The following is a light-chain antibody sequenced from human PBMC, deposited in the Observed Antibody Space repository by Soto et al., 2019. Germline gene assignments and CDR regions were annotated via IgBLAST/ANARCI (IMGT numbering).Light chain of an antibody. CDR3: QLYGISPQ. Sequence: EILLTQSPGTLSLSPGERGTLSCRASQSVRRSYLAWYKQKPGQPPRPLIYASSNRATGIPDRLSGSESGPEFTLTINRMEPEDFAVYYCQLYGISPQFGQGTRLEIK. CDR1: QSVRRSY. J-gene: IGKJ5*01. V-gene: IGKV3-20*01. CDR2: ASS.